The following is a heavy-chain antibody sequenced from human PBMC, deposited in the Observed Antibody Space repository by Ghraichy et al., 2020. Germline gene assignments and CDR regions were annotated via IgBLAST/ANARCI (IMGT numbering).Heavy chain of an antibody. V-gene: IGHV1-18*04. D-gene: IGHD6-19*01. Sequence: ASVKVSCKASGYTFTSYGISWVRQAPGQGLEWMGWISAYNGNTNYAQKLQGRVTMTTDTSTSTAYMELRSLRSDDTAVYYCARVPGYSSGWGRTSYYYYYMDVWGKGTTVTVSS. CDR3: ARVPGYSSGWGRTSYYYYYMDV. CDR1: GYTFTSYG. CDR2: ISAYNGNT. J-gene: IGHJ6*03.